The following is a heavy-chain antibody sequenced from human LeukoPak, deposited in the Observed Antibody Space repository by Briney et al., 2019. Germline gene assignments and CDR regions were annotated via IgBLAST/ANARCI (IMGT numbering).Heavy chain of an antibody. CDR3: ARSSSGSAFDI. CDR2: IYTSGST. CDR1: SCSISSYY. Sequence: PSETLSLTCTVSSCSISSYYWSWIRQPAGKGLEWIGRIYTSGSTNNNPSLKSGATMSVDTSKNQFSLKLSSVTAADTAVYYCARSSSGSAFDIWGQGTMVTVSS. J-gene: IGHJ3*02. D-gene: IGHD6-19*01. V-gene: IGHV4-4*07.